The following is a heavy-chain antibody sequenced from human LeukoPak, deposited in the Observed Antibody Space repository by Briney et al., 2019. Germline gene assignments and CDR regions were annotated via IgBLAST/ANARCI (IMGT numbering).Heavy chain of an antibody. CDR3: ARISRPYGSSFFAFNI. D-gene: IGHD6-6*01. J-gene: IGHJ3*02. Sequence: GGSLRLSCAASGFTFSSYAMHWVRQAPGKGLEWVALISNDGSHKYYADSVKGRFTISRDNSKNTLYLQMNSLRAEDTAVYYCARISRPYGSSFFAFNIWGQGTMLTVSS. CDR1: GFTFSSYA. CDR2: ISNDGSHK. V-gene: IGHV3-30-3*01.